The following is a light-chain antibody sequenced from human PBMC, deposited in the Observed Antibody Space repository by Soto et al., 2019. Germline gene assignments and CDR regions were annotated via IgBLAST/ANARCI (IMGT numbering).Light chain of an antibody. V-gene: IGKV1D-12*01. CDR2: VAS. J-gene: IGKJ5*01. CDR1: QDIRSW. CDR3: QRTNSFPIT. Sequence: DIQMTQSPASVSASLGDRVSITCRASQDIRSWVAWHQQKPGEAPKLLIYVASSLQSGVPSRFSGSASGTHFTLTIRSLQPEDFATYYCQRTNSFPITFGQGTRLELK.